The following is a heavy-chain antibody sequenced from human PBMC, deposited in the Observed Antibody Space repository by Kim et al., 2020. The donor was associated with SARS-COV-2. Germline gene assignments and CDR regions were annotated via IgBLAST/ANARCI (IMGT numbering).Heavy chain of an antibody. CDR1: GFTFSSYW. Sequence: GGSLRLSCAASGFTFSSYWLHWVRQAPGKGLVWVSRINSDGSSTSYADSVQGRFTISRDNAKNTLYLQMNSLIAEDTAVYYCARVSLSGWLANWGQGTLLTVSS. J-gene: IGHJ4*02. CDR3: ARVSLSGWLAN. V-gene: IGHV3-74*01. CDR2: INSDGSST. D-gene: IGHD3-22*01.